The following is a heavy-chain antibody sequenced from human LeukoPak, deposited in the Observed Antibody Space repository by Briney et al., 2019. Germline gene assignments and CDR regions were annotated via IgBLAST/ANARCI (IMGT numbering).Heavy chain of an antibody. CDR2: IYYSGST. D-gene: IGHD3-22*01. CDR1: GGSLCSSSYY. V-gene: IGHV4-39*01. CDR3: ARYGVSSGYYSQGDF. J-gene: IGHJ4*02. Sequence: SETLSLTCTVSGGSLCSSSYYWGWISQPPGKGLERIGSIYYSGSTYYNPSLKSRVTISVDTSKNQFSLKLSSVTAADTAVYYCARYGVSSGYYSQGDFWGQGTLVTVSS.